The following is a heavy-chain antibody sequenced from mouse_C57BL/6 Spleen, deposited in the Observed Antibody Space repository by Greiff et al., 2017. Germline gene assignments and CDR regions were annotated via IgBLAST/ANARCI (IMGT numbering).Heavy chain of an antibody. CDR3: AGAQTVPYWYFDV. J-gene: IGHJ1*03. D-gene: IGHD3-2*02. V-gene: IGHV5-4*03. CDR2: ISDGGSYT. CDR1: GFTFSSYA. Sequence: DVKLVESGGGLVKPGGSLKLSCAASGFTFSSYAMSWVRQTPEKRLEWVATISDGGSYTYYPDNVKGRFTISRDNATNNLYLQRSHLKSEDTAMYYCAGAQTVPYWYFDVWGTGTTVTVSS.